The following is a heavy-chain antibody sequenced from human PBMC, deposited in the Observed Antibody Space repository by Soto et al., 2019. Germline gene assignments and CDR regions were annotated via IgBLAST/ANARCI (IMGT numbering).Heavy chain of an antibody. CDR3: AHFAYYGSASLDN. V-gene: IGHV2-5*02. J-gene: IGHJ4*02. CDR2: IYWDDDK. D-gene: IGHD3-10*01. Sequence: QITLKESGPTLVKPTQTLTLTCPVSGFSLSTSGVGVAWIRQPPGKALQWLGIIYWDDDKRYSPSLRSRLTITXDXSKNQVVLSMANMQSVDTATYFCAHFAYYGSASLDNWGQGTLVSVSS. CDR1: GFSLSTSGVG.